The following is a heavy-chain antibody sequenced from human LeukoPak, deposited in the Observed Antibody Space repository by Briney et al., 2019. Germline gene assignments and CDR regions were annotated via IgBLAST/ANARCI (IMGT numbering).Heavy chain of an antibody. CDR2: ISGSGSST. J-gene: IGHJ3*02. V-gene: IGHV3-23*01. CDR3: ASVYGGNSDAFDI. D-gene: IGHD4-23*01. Sequence: GGSLRLSFAASGFTFSSYAMSWVRQAPGKGLEWVSSISGSGSSTYYADSVKGRFTISRDNSKNTLYLQMNSLRAEDTALYSCASVYGGNSDAFDIWGQGTVVTVSS. CDR1: GFTFSSYA.